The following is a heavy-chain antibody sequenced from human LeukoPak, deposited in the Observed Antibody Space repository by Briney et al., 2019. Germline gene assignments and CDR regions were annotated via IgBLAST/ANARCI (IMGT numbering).Heavy chain of an antibody. CDR1: GYTFTSYG. J-gene: IGHJ4*02. D-gene: IGHD6-19*01. Sequence: GASVKLSCKASGYTFTSYGIRWVRQAPGQGLEWMGWISAYNGNTNYAQKLQGRVTMTTDTSTSTAYMELRSLRSDDTAVYYCARGSVAVAGTAGIDYWGEGTLVTVSS. CDR3: ARGSVAVAGTAGIDY. V-gene: IGHV1-18*01. CDR2: ISAYNGNT.